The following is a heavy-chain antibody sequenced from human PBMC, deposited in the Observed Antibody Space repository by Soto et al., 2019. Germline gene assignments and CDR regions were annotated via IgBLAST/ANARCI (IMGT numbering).Heavy chain of an antibody. CDR2: IYHGGST. Sequence: PSETLSLTCVVSGYLISSGYHWGWIRQPPGKGLEWIGSIYHGGSTYYNPSLKGRATISVDTSKNQFSLNLNSAAAADTAVYYCARSHSNFQFYGLDVWGQGTKVTVYS. D-gene: IGHD4-4*01. CDR1: GYLISSGYH. J-gene: IGHJ6*02. CDR3: ARSHSNFQFYGLDV. V-gene: IGHV4-38-2*01.